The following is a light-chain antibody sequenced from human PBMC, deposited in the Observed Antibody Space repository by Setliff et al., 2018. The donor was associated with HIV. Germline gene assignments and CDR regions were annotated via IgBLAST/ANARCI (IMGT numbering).Light chain of an antibody. J-gene: IGLJ1*01. Sequence: QSVLTQPASVSGSPGQSITISCTGTSSDIGRYNLVSWYQQYPGKAPKLMIYQATKRPSGVSNRFSGSKSGNTASPTISGLQAEDEADYYCCSNTGSNTYVFGSGTKVTV. CDR2: QAT. CDR3: CSNTGSNTYV. V-gene: IGLV2-23*01. CDR1: SSDIGRYNL.